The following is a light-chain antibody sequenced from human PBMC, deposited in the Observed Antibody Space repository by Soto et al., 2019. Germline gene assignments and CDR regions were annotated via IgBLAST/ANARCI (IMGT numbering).Light chain of an antibody. J-gene: IGLJ1*01. V-gene: IGLV2-14*01. CDR1: SSDIGRYNY. CDR2: EVS. CDR3: SSYTTSKTRV. Sequence: QSALTQPASVSGSPGQSITISCTGTSSDIGRYNYVSWYQHHPGKAPKVMIYEVSNRPSGVSNRFSGSKSGSTASLTISGLLAEDEADYYCSSYTTSKTRVFGTGTRSPS.